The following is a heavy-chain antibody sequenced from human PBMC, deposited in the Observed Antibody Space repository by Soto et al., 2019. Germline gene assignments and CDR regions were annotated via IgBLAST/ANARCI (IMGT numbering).Heavy chain of an antibody. Sequence: PSETLSLTCTVSGGSISSYYWSWIRQPPGKGLEWIGYIYYSGSTNYNPSLKSRVTISVDTSKNQFSLKLSSVTAADTAVYYCARATWGFQSAWFDPWGQGTLVTVSS. J-gene: IGHJ5*02. CDR3: ARATWGFQSAWFDP. V-gene: IGHV4-59*01. CDR2: IYYSGST. D-gene: IGHD3-16*01. CDR1: GGSISSYY.